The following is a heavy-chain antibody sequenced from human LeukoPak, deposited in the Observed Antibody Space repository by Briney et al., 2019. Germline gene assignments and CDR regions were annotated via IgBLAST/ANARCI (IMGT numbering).Heavy chain of an antibody. J-gene: IGHJ4*02. CDR3: ARDLGGDYYGSGSYYDY. V-gene: IGHV3-64*01. CDR2: ISSNGGST. Sequence: PGGSLRLSCAASGFTFSSYAMHWVRQAPGKGLEYVSAISSNGGSTYYANSVKGRFTISRDNSKNTLYLQMNSLRAEDTAVYYCARDLGGDYYGSGSYYDYWGQGTLVTVSS. CDR1: GFTFSSYA. D-gene: IGHD3-10*01.